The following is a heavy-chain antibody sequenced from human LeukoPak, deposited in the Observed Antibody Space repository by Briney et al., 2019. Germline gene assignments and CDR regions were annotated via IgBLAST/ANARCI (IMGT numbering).Heavy chain of an antibody. CDR1: GGSMSRYY. CDR3: ARDSGSGYYYYGMDV. J-gene: IGHJ6*02. Sequence: SETLSLTCTVSGGSMSRYYWSWIRQPPGKGLEWIGYMYYSGSTDYNPSLRSRVTMSADTSKNQFSLKLGPVTAADTAVYYCARDSGSGYYYYGMDVWGQGTTVTVSS. D-gene: IGHD3-10*01. CDR2: MYYSGST. V-gene: IGHV4-59*13.